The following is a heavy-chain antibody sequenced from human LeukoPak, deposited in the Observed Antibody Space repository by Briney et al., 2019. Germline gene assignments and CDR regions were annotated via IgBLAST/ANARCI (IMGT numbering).Heavy chain of an antibody. V-gene: IGHV3-53*01. CDR3: AGTGTRGYYYYMDV. CDR2: IYSGGNT. D-gene: IGHD7-27*01. Sequence: SGGSLRLSCAASGFTVSSNYMSWFRQAPGKGLEWVSVIYSGGNTYYADSVKGRFTISRDNSKNTLYLQMNSLRAEDTAVYYCAGTGTRGYYYYMDVWGKGTTVTVSS. CDR1: GFTVSSNY. J-gene: IGHJ6*03.